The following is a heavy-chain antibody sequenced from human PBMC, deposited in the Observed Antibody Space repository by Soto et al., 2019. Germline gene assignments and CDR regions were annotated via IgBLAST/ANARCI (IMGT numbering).Heavy chain of an antibody. CDR3: ARLHSHGTYGMDV. CDR1: YT. J-gene: IGHJ6*02. Sequence: YTLSWVRQAPGQGLEWMGGIIPIFGTANYAQKFQGRVTITADESTKTAYMELSTLRSEDTAVYYCARLHSHGTYGMDVWGQGTTVTVSS. V-gene: IGHV1-69*01. D-gene: IGHD5-18*01. CDR2: IIPIFGTA.